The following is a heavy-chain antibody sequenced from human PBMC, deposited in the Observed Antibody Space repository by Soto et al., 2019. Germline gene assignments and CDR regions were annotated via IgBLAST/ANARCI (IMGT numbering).Heavy chain of an antibody. CDR2: IRSKAYGGTT. V-gene: IGHV3-49*04. CDR1: GFTFGDYA. Sequence: GGSLRLSCTASGFTFGDYAMSWVRQAPGKGLEWVGFIRSKAYGGTTEYAASVKGRFTISRDDSKSIAYLQMNSLKTEDTAVYYCTREILPTYSSSSRYFEYWGQGTLVTGSS. J-gene: IGHJ4*02. D-gene: IGHD6-6*01. CDR3: TREILPTYSSSSRYFEY.